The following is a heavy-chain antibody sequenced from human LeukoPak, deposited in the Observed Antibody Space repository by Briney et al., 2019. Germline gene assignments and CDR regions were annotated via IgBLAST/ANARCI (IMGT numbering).Heavy chain of an antibody. CDR3: ARDLPWQQLVHWYFDL. Sequence: SQTLSLTCAISGDSVSSNSAAWNWIRQSPSRGLEWLGRTYYRSKWYNDYAVSVKSRITINPDTSKNQFSLQLNSVTPEDTAVYYCARDLPWQQLVHWYFDLWGRGTLVTVSP. CDR1: GDSVSSNSAA. J-gene: IGHJ2*01. V-gene: IGHV6-1*01. CDR2: TYYRSKWYN. D-gene: IGHD6-13*01.